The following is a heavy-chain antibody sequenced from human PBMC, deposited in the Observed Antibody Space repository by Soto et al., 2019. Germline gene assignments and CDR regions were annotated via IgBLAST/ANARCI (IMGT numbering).Heavy chain of an antibody. V-gene: IGHV1-46*01. CDR2: MNPSGSSS. J-gene: IGHJ5*02. D-gene: IGHD3-22*01. CDR1: GYSLTTDY. Sequence: QVQLVQSGAEVRKPGASVKVSCKASGYSLTTDYMHWVRQAPGQGLEWMAIMNPSGSSSSYPQKFQERLPMTRHTSTSTVYMEMRSLRSEDTGIYSCARDRSGFHWFDAWGQGTLVTVSS. CDR3: ARDRSGFHWFDA.